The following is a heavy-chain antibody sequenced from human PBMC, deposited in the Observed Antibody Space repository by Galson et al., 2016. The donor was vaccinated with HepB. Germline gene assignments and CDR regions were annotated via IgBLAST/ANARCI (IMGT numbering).Heavy chain of an antibody. D-gene: IGHD3-9*01. CDR2: ITKDGTT. J-gene: IGHJ4*02. CDR1: GFTFSDYA. CDR3: AKARDGLRYFDWYYFDY. V-gene: IGHV3-64*04. Sequence: SLRLSCAASGFTFSDYAMHWVRQAPGKGLEYVSVITKDGTTYYADSVKGRFTISRDNSKNTLYLQMNSLRAEDTAVYYCAKARDGLRYFDWYYFDYWGQGTLVTVSS.